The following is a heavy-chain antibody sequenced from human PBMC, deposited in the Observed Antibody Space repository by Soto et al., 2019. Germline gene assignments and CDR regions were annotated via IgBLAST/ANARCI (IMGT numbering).Heavy chain of an antibody. CDR2: IYHTGST. CDR3: ARSVAVPGAHIDY. D-gene: IGHD6-19*01. CDR1: GVVLGSDAYY. Sequence: SETLSLTCTVSGVVLGSDAYYWSWIRQHPGKGLEWIGNIYHTGSTYYNPSLKSRVVISLDTSQNEFSLRLSSVTAADTAVYFCARSVAVPGAHIDYWGQGTQVTVSS. J-gene: IGHJ4*02. V-gene: IGHV4-31*03.